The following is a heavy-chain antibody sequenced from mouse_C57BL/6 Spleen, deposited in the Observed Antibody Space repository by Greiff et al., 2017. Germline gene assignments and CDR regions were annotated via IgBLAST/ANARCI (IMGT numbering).Heavy chain of an antibody. CDR3: AREGLYDGYWAY. CDR2: IYPGSGNT. J-gene: IGHJ3*01. Sequence: QVQLKQSGAELVRPGASVKLSCKASGYTFTDYYINWVKQRPGQGLEWIARIYPGSGNTYYNEKFKGKATLTAEKSSSTAYMQLSSLTSEDSAVYFCAREGLYDGYWAYWGQGTLVTVSA. D-gene: IGHD2-3*01. CDR1: GYTFTDYY. V-gene: IGHV1-76*01.